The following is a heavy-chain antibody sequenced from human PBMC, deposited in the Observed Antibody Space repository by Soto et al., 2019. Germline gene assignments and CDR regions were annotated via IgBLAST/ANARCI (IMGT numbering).Heavy chain of an antibody. CDR1: GFTFSNYG. CDR2: IWDDGSNK. CDR3: ARPPVPKIYWCFDL. Sequence: QVQLVATGGGVVQPGRSLRLACAASGFTFSNYGMHWVRQAPGKGMEWVAVIWDDGSNKYYADSVKGRFTISRDNSKNTLYLQMNSLRAEETAVYYCARPPVPKIYWCFDLWGRGTLVTVSS. J-gene: IGHJ2*01. V-gene: IGHV3-33*01. D-gene: IGHD6-6*01.